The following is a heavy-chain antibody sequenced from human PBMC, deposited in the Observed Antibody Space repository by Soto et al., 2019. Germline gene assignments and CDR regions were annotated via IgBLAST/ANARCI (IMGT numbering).Heavy chain of an antibody. CDR1: AFTFNNYA. CDR3: AKSRYSDSSGDFYDY. Sequence: EVQLLESGGGLVQPGGSLSLSCAASAFTFNNYAMSWVGQAPGKGLEWVSGIGGSGRTTYYADSVKGRFTISRDNSNNTLFLQMNSLRAEDTAVYYCAKSRYSDSSGDFYDYWGQGTLVTVSS. V-gene: IGHV3-23*01. D-gene: IGHD3-22*01. CDR2: IGGSGRTT. J-gene: IGHJ4*02.